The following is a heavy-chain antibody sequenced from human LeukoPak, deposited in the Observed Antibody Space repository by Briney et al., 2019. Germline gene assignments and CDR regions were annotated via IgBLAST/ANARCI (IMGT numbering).Heavy chain of an antibody. CDR2: INPNNGDT. D-gene: IGHD4-17*01. CDR3: AREGSPTEGDGDYLREYYYYGMDV. J-gene: IGHJ6*02. Sequence: ASVKVSCKASGYTFTGYYMHWVRQAPGQGLEWMGWINPNNGDTNYAQKFQGRVTMTRDTSISTAYMELSRLRSDDTAVYYCAREGSPTEGDGDYLREYYYYGMDVWGQGTTVTVSS. V-gene: IGHV1-2*02. CDR1: GYTFTGYY.